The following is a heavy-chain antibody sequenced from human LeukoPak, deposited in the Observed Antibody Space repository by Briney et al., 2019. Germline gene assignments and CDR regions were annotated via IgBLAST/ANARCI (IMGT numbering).Heavy chain of an antibody. CDR3: AQVRRYGFDI. V-gene: IGHV3-66*01. D-gene: IGHD4-17*01. CDR1: GITVGNNH. CDR2: INSAGST. Sequence: SGGSLRLSCAASGITVGNNHMSWVRQAPGKGLEWVSFINSAGSTFYTDSVKGRFIISRDSSTNTLYLQMSSLRAEDTAVYYCAQVRRYGFDIWGQGTMVTVSS. J-gene: IGHJ3*02.